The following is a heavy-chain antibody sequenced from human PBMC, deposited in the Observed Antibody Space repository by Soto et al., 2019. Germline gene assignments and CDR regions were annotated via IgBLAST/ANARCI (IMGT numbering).Heavy chain of an antibody. D-gene: IGHD3-16*01. CDR2: IYHSGST. V-gene: IGHV4-30-2*01. Sequence: PSETLSLTCAVSGGSISSGGYSWSWIRQPPGKGLEWIGYIYHSGSTYYNPSLKSRVTISVDRSKNQFSLKLSSVTAADTAVYYCDRGLDYWGQGTLVTVSS. CDR3: DRGLDY. CDR1: GGSISSGGYS. J-gene: IGHJ4*02.